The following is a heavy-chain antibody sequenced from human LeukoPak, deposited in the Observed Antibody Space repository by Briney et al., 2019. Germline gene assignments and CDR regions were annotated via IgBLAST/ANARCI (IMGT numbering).Heavy chain of an antibody. V-gene: IGHV1-69*04. J-gene: IGHJ6*02. Sequence: ASVKVSCKASGGTFSSYTISWVRQAPGQGLGWMGRIIPILGIANYAQKFQGRVTITADKSTSTAYMELSSLRSEDTAVYYCARDPDCGGDCYPLGSNGMDVWGQGTTVTVSS. D-gene: IGHD2-21*02. CDR1: GGTFSSYT. CDR3: ARDPDCGGDCYPLGSNGMDV. CDR2: IIPILGIA.